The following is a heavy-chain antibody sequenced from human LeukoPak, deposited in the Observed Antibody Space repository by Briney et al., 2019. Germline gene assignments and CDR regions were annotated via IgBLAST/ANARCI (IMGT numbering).Heavy chain of an antibody. V-gene: IGHV3-23*01. CDR3: AELGITMIGSV. CDR2: ISGSGGTT. CDR1: GFTFSSFD. Sequence: GGSLRLSCAASGFTFSSFDMSWVRQAPGKGLEWVSGISGSGGTTFYEDSVKGRFTISRDNAKNSLYLQMNSLRAEDTAVYYCAELGITMIGSVWGKGATVTISS. J-gene: IGHJ6*04. D-gene: IGHD3-10*02.